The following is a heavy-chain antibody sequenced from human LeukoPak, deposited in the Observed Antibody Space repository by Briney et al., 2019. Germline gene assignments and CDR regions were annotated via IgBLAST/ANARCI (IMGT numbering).Heavy chain of an antibody. Sequence: GGSLRLSCAASGFTFSDYYMSWIRQAPGKGLEWVSAISGSGGSTYYADSVKGRFTISRDNSKNTLYLQMNSLRAEDTAVYYCAKAPGLIVVVIAPYYYYMDVWGKGTTVTVSS. CDR2: ISGSGGST. J-gene: IGHJ6*03. CDR3: AKAPGLIVVVIAPYYYYMDV. V-gene: IGHV3-23*01. CDR1: GFTFSDYY. D-gene: IGHD2-21*01.